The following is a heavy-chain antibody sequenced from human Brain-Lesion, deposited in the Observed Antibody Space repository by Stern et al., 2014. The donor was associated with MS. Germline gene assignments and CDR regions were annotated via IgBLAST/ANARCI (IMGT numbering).Heavy chain of an antibody. J-gene: IGHJ5*01. CDR1: GFTFSNYW. CDR3: ARGERWFDS. CDR2: VNNDGRRT. V-gene: IGHV3-74*01. Sequence: VQLVESGGGLVQPGGSLRLSCAASGFTFSNYWMHWVRQATGTGLVWVSRVNNDGRRTSYADSVKGRFTMSRDNAKNTLYLQMNSLRVEDTAIYYCARGERWFDSWGQGTLVTVSS.